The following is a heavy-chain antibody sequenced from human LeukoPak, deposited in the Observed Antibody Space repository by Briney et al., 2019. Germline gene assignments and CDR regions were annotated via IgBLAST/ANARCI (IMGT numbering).Heavy chain of an antibody. V-gene: IGHV3-30-3*01. CDR1: GFTFSNYA. CDR3: AKDSSSSNYYYGLDV. CDR2: ISYDGTNK. Sequence: PGGSLRLSCAASGFTFSNYAMHWVRQAPGKGLEWVAVISYDGTNKYYADSVKGRFTISRDNSKNTLYLQMNSLRGDDTGMYFCAKDSSSSNYYYGLDVWGQGTTVTVSS. D-gene: IGHD6-13*01. J-gene: IGHJ6*02.